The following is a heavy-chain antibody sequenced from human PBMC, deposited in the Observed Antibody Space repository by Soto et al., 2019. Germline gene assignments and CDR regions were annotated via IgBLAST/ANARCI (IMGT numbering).Heavy chain of an antibody. CDR2: IYYSGST. CDR1: GGSISSSSYY. CDR3: ARHSAPRWLVPGQVEMDTMRYNWFDP. Sequence: PXEILSLTFTVSGGSISSSSYYWGWIRQPPGKGLEWIGSIYYSGSTYYNPSLKSRVTISVDTSKNQFSLKLSSVTAADTAVYYCARHSAPRWLVPGQVEMDTMRYNWFDPWGQGTLVTVSS. D-gene: IGHD6-19*01. J-gene: IGHJ5*02. V-gene: IGHV4-39*01.